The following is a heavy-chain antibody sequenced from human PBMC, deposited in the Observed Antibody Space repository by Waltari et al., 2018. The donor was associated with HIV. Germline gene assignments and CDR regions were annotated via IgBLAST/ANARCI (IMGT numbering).Heavy chain of an antibody. D-gene: IGHD2-15*01. CDR1: GFSVSTHW. J-gene: IGHJ4*02. CDR2: LNSDGSSR. V-gene: IGHV3-74*01. CDR3: ARASHYIEFSTFDGDYYFDV. Sequence: VQLVESGGGSIKTGGSLRLSCTASGFSVSTHWMDWVRQGPGTGLVWVARLNSDGSSRNYADAVKGRFVISRDNARNTVYLQSNSLRVEDTAMYFCARASHYIEFSTFDGDYYFDVWGRGTRVAVSS.